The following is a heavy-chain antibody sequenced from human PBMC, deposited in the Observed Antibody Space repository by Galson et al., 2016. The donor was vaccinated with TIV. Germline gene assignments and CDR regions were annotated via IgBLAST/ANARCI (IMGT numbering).Heavy chain of an antibody. Sequence: QSGAEVKKPGESLKISCKGSGYRFTSYWIAWVRQMPGKGLECMGIVFPADSDTRYSPSFQGHVPISADKSINTAYLQWSSLKASDTAVYYCARDPYYYDRSGYWYYFYGMDVWGQGTTVTVSS. D-gene: IGHD3-22*01. CDR2: VFPADSDT. CDR3: ARDPYYYDRSGYWYYFYGMDV. V-gene: IGHV5-51*03. J-gene: IGHJ6*02. CDR1: GYRFTSYW.